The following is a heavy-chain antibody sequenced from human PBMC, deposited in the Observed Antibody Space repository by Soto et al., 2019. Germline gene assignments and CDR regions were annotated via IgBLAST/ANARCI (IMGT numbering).Heavy chain of an antibody. CDR3: TRGDF. J-gene: IGHJ4*02. Sequence: QGQLVQSGAEAKKPGASVTVSCQASGYTFTSYDINWVRQATGEGLGWMGWMTPSSGNTGYAQKFQGRVTLTRSTSIRTAYFELSSLRSDDTAVYYCTRGDFWGQGTLVTVSS. V-gene: IGHV1-8*01. CDR1: GYTFTSYD. CDR2: MTPSSGNT.